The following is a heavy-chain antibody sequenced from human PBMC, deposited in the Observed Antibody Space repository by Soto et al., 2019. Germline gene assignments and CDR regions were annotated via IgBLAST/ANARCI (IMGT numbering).Heavy chain of an antibody. CDR1: GFTFSSYW. Sequence: EVQMVESGGGLVQPGGSLRLSCAASGFTFSSYWMNWVRQAPGRGLEWVADIQQDETEKYYVDSVKGRFTISRDNAKNSLYLQMDSLRAEDTAVYYCARGDYFDRRFDYWVQGTLVTVSS. J-gene: IGHJ4*02. CDR2: IQQDETEK. V-gene: IGHV3-7*03. D-gene: IGHD3-22*01. CDR3: ARGDYFDRRFDY.